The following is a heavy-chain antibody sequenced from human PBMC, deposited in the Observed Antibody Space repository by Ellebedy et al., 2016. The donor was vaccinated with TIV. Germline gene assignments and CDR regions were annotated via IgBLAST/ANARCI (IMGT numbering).Heavy chain of an antibody. CDR3: ARDPMVGYCSGGSCYIYYYYGMDV. CDR1: GYTFTSYG. D-gene: IGHD2-15*01. CDR2: ISAYNGNT. V-gene: IGHV1-18*04. Sequence: ASVKVSXKASGYTFTSYGISWVRQAPGQGLEWMGWISAYNGNTNYAQKLQGRVTMTTDTSTSTAYMELRSLRSDDTAVYYCARDPMVGYCSGGSCYIYYYYGMDVWGQGTTVTVSS. J-gene: IGHJ6*02.